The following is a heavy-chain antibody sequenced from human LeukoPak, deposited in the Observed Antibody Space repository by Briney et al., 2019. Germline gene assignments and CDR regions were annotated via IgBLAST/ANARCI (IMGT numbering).Heavy chain of an antibody. Sequence: GGSLRLSCAASGFTFSSYAMSWVRQAPGKGLEWVSAISGSGGSTYYADSVKGRFTISRDNSKNTLYLQMNSLRAEDTAVYYCAKEVDTAMVNYYGTDVWGQGTTVTVSS. CDR1: GFTFSSYA. CDR3: AKEVDTAMVNYYGTDV. CDR2: ISGSGGST. J-gene: IGHJ6*02. V-gene: IGHV3-23*01. D-gene: IGHD5-18*01.